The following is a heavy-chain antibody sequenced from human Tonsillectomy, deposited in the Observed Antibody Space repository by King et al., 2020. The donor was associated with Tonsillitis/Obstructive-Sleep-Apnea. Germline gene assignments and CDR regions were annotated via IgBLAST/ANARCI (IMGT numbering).Heavy chain of an antibody. J-gene: IGHJ4*02. CDR3: AKAPTALPALFDY. V-gene: IGHV3-23*04. D-gene: IGHD2-2*01. Sequence: VQLVESGGGLVQPGESLILSCATSGFTFSNSAMSWVRQAPETGLEWVSAISGSGGSTYYAESVKGRFTISRDNSKNTLILDMNTLRAEETAVYYCAKAPTALPALFDYWGQGTLVTVSS. CDR1: GFTFSNSA. CDR2: ISGSGGST.